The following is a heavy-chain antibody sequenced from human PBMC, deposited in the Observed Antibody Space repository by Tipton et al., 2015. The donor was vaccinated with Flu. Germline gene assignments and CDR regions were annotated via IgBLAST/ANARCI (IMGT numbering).Heavy chain of an antibody. D-gene: IGHD5-18*01. Sequence: TLSLTCTVSGASINSNFWSWIRQSPGKGLEWIGYIYSGGSTKYNPYFESRVTMSIDTSKNQFSLRVTSVTAADTAVYFCVRDETVQLYSFDYWGQGTVVTVSS. CDR3: VRDETVQLYSFDY. CDR2: IYSGGST. CDR1: GASINSNF. J-gene: IGHJ4*02. V-gene: IGHV4-4*08.